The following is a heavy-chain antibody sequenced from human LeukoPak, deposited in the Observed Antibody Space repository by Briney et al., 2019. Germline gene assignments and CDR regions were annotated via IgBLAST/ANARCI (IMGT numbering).Heavy chain of an antibody. CDR2: IKQDGSEK. CDR3: ARDSHYYDSSGSVY. V-gene: IGHV3-7*01. J-gene: IGHJ4*02. Sequence: GGSLRLSCAASGFTFSSYWMSWVRQAPGKGLEWVANIKQDGSEKYYVDSVKGRFTISRDNAKNSLYLQMNSLIAEDTAVYYCARDSHYYDSSGSVYWGQGTLVTVSS. CDR1: GFTFSSYW. D-gene: IGHD3-22*01.